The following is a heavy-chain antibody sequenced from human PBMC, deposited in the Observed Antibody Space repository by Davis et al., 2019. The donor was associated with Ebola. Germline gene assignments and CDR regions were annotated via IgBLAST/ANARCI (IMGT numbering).Heavy chain of an antibody. D-gene: IGHD2-15*01. CDR3: ARDSRPDCSGGSCYSGGHYYYYYGMDV. CDR2: IIPIFGTA. CDR1: GGTFSSYA. J-gene: IGHJ6*02. V-gene: IGHV1-69*06. Sequence: AASVKVSCKASGGTFSSYAISWVRQAPGQGLEWMGGIIPIFGTANYAQKFQGRVTITADKSTTTAYMDLSSLRSEDTAVYYCARDSRPDCSGGSCYSGGHYYYYYGMDVWGQGTTVTVSS.